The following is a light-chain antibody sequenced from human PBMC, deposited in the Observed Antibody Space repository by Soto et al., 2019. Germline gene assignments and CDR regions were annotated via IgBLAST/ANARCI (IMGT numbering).Light chain of an antibody. CDR2: AAS. V-gene: IGKV1-39*01. CDR3: QQSYSTRLT. J-gene: IGKJ4*01. Sequence: ITQVVCSGTAFVGDRVDITGRASQSISSYLNWYQQKPGKAPKLLIYAASSLQSGVPSRFSGSGSGTDFTLTISSLQPEDFATYYCQQSYSTRLTFGGGTKVDIK. CDR1: QSISSY.